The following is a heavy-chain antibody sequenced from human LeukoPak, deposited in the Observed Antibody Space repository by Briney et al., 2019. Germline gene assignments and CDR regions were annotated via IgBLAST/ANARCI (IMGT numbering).Heavy chain of an antibody. J-gene: IGHJ5*02. Sequence: ASVKVSCKASGYTFTSYGISWVRQAPGQGLEWMGWISAYNGNTNYAQKFQGRVTITADESTSTAYMELSSLRSEDTAVYYCARAPSDFWSGYYWFDPWGQGTLVTVSS. D-gene: IGHD3-3*01. CDR1: GYTFTSYG. CDR2: ISAYNGNT. V-gene: IGHV1-18*01. CDR3: ARAPSDFWSGYYWFDP.